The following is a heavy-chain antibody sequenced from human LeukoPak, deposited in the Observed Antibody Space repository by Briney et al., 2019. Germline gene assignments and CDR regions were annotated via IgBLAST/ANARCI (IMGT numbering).Heavy chain of an antibody. CDR2: ISGSGGST. J-gene: IGHJ3*02. CDR1: GFTFSSYA. D-gene: IGHD1-26*01. Sequence: PGGSLRLSCAASGFTFSSYAMSWVRQAPGKGLEWVSAISGSGGSTYYADSVKGRFTISRDNSKNTLYPQMNSLRAEDTAVYYCAKASGPTESAFDIWGQGTMVTVSS. V-gene: IGHV3-23*01. CDR3: AKASGPTESAFDI.